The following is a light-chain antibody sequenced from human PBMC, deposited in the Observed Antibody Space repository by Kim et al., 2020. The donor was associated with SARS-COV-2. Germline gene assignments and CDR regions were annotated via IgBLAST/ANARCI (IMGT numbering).Light chain of an antibody. J-gene: IGKJ1*01. V-gene: IGKV3-20*01. CDR2: GAS. CDR3: QQYGSSPWT. CDR1: QSVSSSY. Sequence: PGERATLSCRASQSVSSSYLAWYQQKPGQAPRLLIYGASSRATGIPDRFSGSGSGTDFTLTISRLEPEGFAVYYCQQYGSSPWTFGQGTKVDIK.